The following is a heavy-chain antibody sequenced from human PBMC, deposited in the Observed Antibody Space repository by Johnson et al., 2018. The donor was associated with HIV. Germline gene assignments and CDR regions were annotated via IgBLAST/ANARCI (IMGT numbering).Heavy chain of an antibody. CDR3: VRAVYSSSSSCAFDI. Sequence: VQLVESGGGLVQPGGSLRLSCAASGFTFSSYGMHWVRQAPRKGLEWVGRIKSKTDGATTDYAAHVKGRFIISRADSKNTLYLQMNSLRAEDTAVYYCVRAVYSSSSSCAFDIWGQGTMVTVSS. CDR1: GFTFSSYG. J-gene: IGHJ3*02. D-gene: IGHD6-6*01. V-gene: IGHV3-15*05. CDR2: IKSKTDGATT.